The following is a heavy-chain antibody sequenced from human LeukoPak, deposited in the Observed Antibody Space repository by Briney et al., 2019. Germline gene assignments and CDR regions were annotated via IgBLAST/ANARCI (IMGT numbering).Heavy chain of an antibody. CDR1: GFTFSSYG. D-gene: IGHD6-19*01. CDR3: ATRFGKAVAGTSGAFDI. CDR2: ISGSGGST. V-gene: IGHV3-23*01. Sequence: GGTLRLSCAASGFTFSSYGMSWVRQAPGKGLEWVSAISGSGGSTYYADSVKGRFTISRDNSKNTLYLQMNSLRAEDTAVYYCATRFGKAVAGTSGAFDIWGQGTMVTVSS. J-gene: IGHJ3*02.